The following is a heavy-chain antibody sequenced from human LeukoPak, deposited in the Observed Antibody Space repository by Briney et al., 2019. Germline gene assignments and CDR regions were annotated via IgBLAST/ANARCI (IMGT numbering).Heavy chain of an antibody. D-gene: IGHD3-16*01. CDR1: GFTFSSYA. Sequence: PGGSLRLSCAASGFTFSSYAMSWVRQALGKGLEWVSAISGGGGSTYYADSVKGRFTISRDNYKITLYLQMHSLGAEDTAVYDCAKRGRGGYWDQGTVVTVSS. CDR2: ISGGGGST. V-gene: IGHV3-23*01. CDR3: AKRGRGGY. J-gene: IGHJ4*02.